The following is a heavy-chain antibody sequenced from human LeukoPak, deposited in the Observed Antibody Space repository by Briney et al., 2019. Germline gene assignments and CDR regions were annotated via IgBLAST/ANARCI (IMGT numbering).Heavy chain of an antibody. CDR3: ATWLWFGELLPFDY. V-gene: IGHV1-24*01. J-gene: IGHJ4*02. CDR1: GYTLTELS. Sequence: ASVKVSCKVSGYTLTELSMHWVRQAPGKGLEWMGGFDPEDGETIYAQKFQGRVTMTEDTSTDTAYMELSSLRSEDTPVYYCATWLWFGELLPFDYWGQGTLVTVSS. CDR2: FDPEDGET. D-gene: IGHD3-10*01.